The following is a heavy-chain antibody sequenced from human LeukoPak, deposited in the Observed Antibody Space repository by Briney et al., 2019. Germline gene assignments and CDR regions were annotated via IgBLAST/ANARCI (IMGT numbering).Heavy chain of an antibody. CDR2: INQDASEK. J-gene: IGHJ4*02. CDR1: GFTFSHYW. V-gene: IGHV3-7*02. Sequence: GGSLRLSCAASGFTFSHYWMSWARQAPGEGLEWLANINQDASEKYYVDSVKGRFTISRVNAKNSLYLQIDNLRAEDTAVYYCAGCSGSCPYWGQGTLVTVSS. D-gene: IGHD3-10*02. CDR3: AGCSGSCPY.